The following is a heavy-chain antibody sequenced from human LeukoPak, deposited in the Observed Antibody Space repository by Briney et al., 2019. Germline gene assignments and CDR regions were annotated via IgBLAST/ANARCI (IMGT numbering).Heavy chain of an antibody. CDR2: ISSITSTI. CDR3: ARGGDFWSVSYYYYMDV. J-gene: IGHJ6*03. Sequence: GGSLRLSCAPSGFTFSNYSMNWVRQAPGKGLEWVPYISSITSTIYYADSVKGRFTISRDNAKNSLYLQMNSLRAEDTAVYYCARGGDFWSVSYYYYMDVWGKGTTVTVSS. D-gene: IGHD3-3*01. V-gene: IGHV3-48*01. CDR1: GFTFSNYS.